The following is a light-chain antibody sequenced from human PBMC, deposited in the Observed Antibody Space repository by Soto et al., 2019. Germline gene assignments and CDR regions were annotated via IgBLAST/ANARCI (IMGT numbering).Light chain of an antibody. CDR3: HQYATSPHT. CDR2: GAS. V-gene: IGKV3-20*01. Sequence: DIVLTQSPGTLSLSPGEGATLSCRASQSLSNVFLAWYQQKPGQAPRLLIYGASRRATGIPDRFSGSGSGTDFTLTISRLEPEDFAVYFCHQYATSPHTFGQGTKLEIK. CDR1: QSLSNVF. J-gene: IGKJ2*01.